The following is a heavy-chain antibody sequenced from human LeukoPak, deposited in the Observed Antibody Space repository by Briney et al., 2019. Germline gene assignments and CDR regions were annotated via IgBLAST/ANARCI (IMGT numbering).Heavy chain of an antibody. Sequence: GGSLRLSCAASGFTFNIYAMSWVRLAPGKGLQWVASMCGSAGCTFYADSVKGRFTISRDNSKNTLYLQMNSLRAGDTAIYYCARDRPNYHESNGHYYNRDGDHWGQGTLVTVSS. D-gene: IGHD3-22*01. V-gene: IGHV3-23*01. CDR2: MCGSAGCT. J-gene: IGHJ5*02. CDR1: GFTFNIYA. CDR3: ARDRPNYHESNGHYYNRDGDH.